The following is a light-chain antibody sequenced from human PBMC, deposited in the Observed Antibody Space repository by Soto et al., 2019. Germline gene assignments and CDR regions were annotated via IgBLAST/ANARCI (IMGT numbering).Light chain of an antibody. V-gene: IGLV2-14*01. CDR1: SSDVGAYNY. CDR2: DVS. CDR3: CSYTSSSTYV. Sequence: QSLLTQPASVSGSPGQSITISCTGTSSDVGAYNYVTWFQQYPGKAPKLMIYDVSNRPSGASNRFSGSKSGNTASLTISGLQAEDEADYYCCSYTSSSTYVFGTGTKVTVL. J-gene: IGLJ1*01.